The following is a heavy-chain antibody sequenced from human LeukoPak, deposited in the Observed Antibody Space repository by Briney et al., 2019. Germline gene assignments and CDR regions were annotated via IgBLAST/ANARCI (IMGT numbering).Heavy chain of an antibody. CDR1: GGSISSSSYY. V-gene: IGHV4-39*01. CDR3: ARQPVTTDAFDI. CDR2: IHYSGST. Sequence: SETLSLTCTVSGGSISSSSYYWGWIRQPPGKGLEWIGSIHYSGSTYYNPSLKSRVTISVDTSKNQFSLKLSSVTAADTAVYYCARQPVTTDAFDIWGQGTMVTVSS. J-gene: IGHJ3*02. D-gene: IGHD4-17*01.